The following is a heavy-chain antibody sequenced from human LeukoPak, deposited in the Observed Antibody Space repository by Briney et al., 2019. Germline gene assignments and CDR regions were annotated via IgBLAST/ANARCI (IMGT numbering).Heavy chain of an antibody. V-gene: IGHV4-59*01. CDR2: IYYSGGT. Sequence: SGTLSLTCTVSGGSINSYYWNWIRQPPGKGLEWIGYIYYSGGTNYNPSLKSRVTIAVDTSKNQFSLKLSSVTAADTAVYYCARRAAAVGTYYMDVWGKGTTVTASS. CDR3: ARRAAAVGTYYMDV. D-gene: IGHD6-13*01. J-gene: IGHJ6*03. CDR1: GGSINSYY.